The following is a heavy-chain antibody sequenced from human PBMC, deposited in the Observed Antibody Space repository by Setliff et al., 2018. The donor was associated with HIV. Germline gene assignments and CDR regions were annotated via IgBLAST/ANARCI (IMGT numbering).Heavy chain of an antibody. CDR2: ISGSEK. Sequence: GSLRLSCAASGFTFSSYAMSWVCQAPGKGLEWVSAISGSEKYYADSVKGRFTISRDNSKNMLYLEMNSLRAEDTAIYYCARDVTVRLSVEYYFDYWGQGTLVTVSS. J-gene: IGHJ4*02. V-gene: IGHV3-23*01. D-gene: IGHD2-15*01. CDR3: ARDVTVRLSVEYYFDY. CDR1: GFTFSSYA.